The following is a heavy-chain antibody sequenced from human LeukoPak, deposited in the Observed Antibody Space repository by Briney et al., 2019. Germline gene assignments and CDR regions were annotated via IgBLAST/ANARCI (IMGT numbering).Heavy chain of an antibody. J-gene: IGHJ4*02. CDR1: GFTFRTYS. Sequence: GGSLRLSCSASGFTFRTYSMNWVRQAPGKGLEWVSSISTGSTYIFYGDSVKGRFTISRDDADNSLYLQMNSLRAEDTAVYYCVRAGSAVGYWGQGTLVTVSS. CDR3: VRAGSAVGY. CDR2: ISTGSTYI. V-gene: IGHV3-21*01. D-gene: IGHD4-23*01.